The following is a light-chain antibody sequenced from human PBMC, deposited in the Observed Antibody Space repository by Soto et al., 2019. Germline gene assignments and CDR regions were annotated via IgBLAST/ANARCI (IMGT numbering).Light chain of an antibody. CDR2: AAS. CDR1: QGISTY. CDR3: QQSYSTTRT. J-gene: IGKJ1*01. V-gene: IGKV1-39*01. Sequence: DITLTQSPSSLSASVGDRVTITCRASQGISTYLNWYQQKPGKAPKLLIYAASSLQSGVPSRFSGSGSETDFTLTISSLQPEDFATYSCQQSYSTTRTFGQGTNVDNK.